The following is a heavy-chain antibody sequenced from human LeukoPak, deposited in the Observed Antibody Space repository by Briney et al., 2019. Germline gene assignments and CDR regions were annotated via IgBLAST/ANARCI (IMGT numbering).Heavy chain of an antibody. V-gene: IGHV4-4*02. D-gene: IGHD3-9*01. CDR3: AREGTNYDILTGYFYDAFDI. Sequence: SGTLSLTCAVSGGSISSSNWWSWVRQPPGKGLEWIGYIYYSGSTNYNPSLKSRVTISVDTSKNQFSLKLSSVTAADTAVYYCAREGTNYDILTGYFYDAFDIWGQGTMVTVSS. CDR2: IYYSGST. J-gene: IGHJ3*02. CDR1: GGSISSSNW.